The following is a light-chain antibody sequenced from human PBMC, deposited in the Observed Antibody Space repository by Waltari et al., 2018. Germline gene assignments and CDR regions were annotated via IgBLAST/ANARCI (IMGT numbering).Light chain of an antibody. CDR1: NIGSKS. CDR3: QVWDSSSDHYV. CDR2: DDS. Sequence: SYVLTQPPSVSVAPGKTARIPCGGNNIGSKSVHCYQQKPGQAPVLVVYDDSDRPSGIPERFSGSNSGNTATLTISRGEAGDEADYYCQVWDSSSDHYVFGTGTKVTVL. J-gene: IGLJ1*01. V-gene: IGLV3-21*03.